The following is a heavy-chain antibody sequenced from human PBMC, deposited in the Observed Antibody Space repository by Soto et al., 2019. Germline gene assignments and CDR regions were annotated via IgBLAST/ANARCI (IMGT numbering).Heavy chain of an antibody. D-gene: IGHD3-9*01. Sequence: PSETLSLTCTVSGGSISSGGYYWSWIRQHPGKGLEWIGYIYYSGSTYYNPSLKSRGTISVDTSKNQFSLKLSSVTAADTAVYYCARGNYDILILNWFDPWGQGTLVTVSS. V-gene: IGHV4-31*03. J-gene: IGHJ5*02. CDR2: IYYSGST. CDR1: GGSISSGGYY. CDR3: ARGNYDILILNWFDP.